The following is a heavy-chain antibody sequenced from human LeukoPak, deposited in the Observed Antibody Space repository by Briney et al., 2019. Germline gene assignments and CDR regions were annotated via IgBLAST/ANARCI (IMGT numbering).Heavy chain of an antibody. V-gene: IGHV1-2*02. J-gene: IGHJ3*02. CDR3: ARDRSSFHYDAFDI. Sequence: ASVKVSCKASGYTFTGYYMHWVRQAPGQGLEWMGWINPNSGGTNYAQKFQGRVTMTRDTSISTAYMELSRLRSDDTAVYYCARDRSSFHYDAFDIWGQGTMVTVSS. CDR1: GYTFTGYY. CDR2: INPNSGGT. D-gene: IGHD6-6*01.